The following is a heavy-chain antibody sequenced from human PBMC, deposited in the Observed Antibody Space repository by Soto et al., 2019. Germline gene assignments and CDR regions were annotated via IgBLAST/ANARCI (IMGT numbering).Heavy chain of an antibody. D-gene: IGHD3-10*01. V-gene: IGHV1-69*06. CDR2: TIPVFNTA. J-gene: IGHJ3*02. Sequence: QVQLEQSGAEVKKPGSSVTVSCKASGGTLSDHGVAWLRQAPGQGLEWMGGTIPVFNTAKYAPKVQGRVTVTADKFTNIAYMELSSLRSEDTAFYFCARGVYGSGNYYTGPSAFDIWCQGTMVIVSS. CDR3: ARGVYGSGNYYTGPSAFDI. CDR1: GGTLSDHG.